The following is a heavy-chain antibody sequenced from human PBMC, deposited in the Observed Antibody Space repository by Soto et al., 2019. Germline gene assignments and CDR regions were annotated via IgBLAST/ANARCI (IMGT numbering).Heavy chain of an antibody. Sequence: SETLSLACAFSCGSISRCGYCCIFILQPPGKGLEWIGYIYHSGSTNYNPSLKSRVTISVDTSKNQFSLKLSSVTAADTAVYYCARGRGTSTGTTFYYYGMDVWGQGTTVTVSS. CDR2: IYHSGST. CDR3: ARGRGTSTGTTFYYYGMDV. V-gene: IGHV4-30-2*01. D-gene: IGHD1-7*01. CDR1: CGSISRCGYC. J-gene: IGHJ6*02.